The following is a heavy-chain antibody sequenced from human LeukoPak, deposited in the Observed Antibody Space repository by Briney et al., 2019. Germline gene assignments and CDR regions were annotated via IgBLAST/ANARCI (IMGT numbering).Heavy chain of an antibody. V-gene: IGHV4-31*03. D-gene: IGHD6-6*01. CDR2: IYYSGST. CDR1: GGSISSDGYY. J-gene: IGHJ4*02. CDR3: ARGDSYSSSPGN. Sequence: SQTLSLTCTLSGGSISSDGYYWIWLRQPPGKGLEWIGYIYYSGSTYYNPSLKSRVTISVDTSKNQFSLKLSSVTAADTAVYYCARGDSYSSSPGNWGQGTLVTVSS.